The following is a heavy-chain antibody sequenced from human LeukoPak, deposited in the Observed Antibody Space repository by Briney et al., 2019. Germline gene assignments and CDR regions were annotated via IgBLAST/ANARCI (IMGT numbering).Heavy chain of an antibody. J-gene: IGHJ4*02. D-gene: IGHD6-13*01. CDR2: INPSGVT. CDR3: ARGGVAGTGLDF. Sequence: ASVKVSCKASGYTFSIYNMHWVRQAPGQGLEWMGIINPSGVTSYAQKLQGRITMTRDTSTSTLYMELSSLRSEDTAVYYCARGGVAGTGLDFWGQGTLVTVSS. CDR1: GYTFSIYN. V-gene: IGHV1-46*01.